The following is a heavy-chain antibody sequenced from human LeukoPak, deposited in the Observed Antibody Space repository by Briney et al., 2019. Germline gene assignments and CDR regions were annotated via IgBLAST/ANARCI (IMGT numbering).Heavy chain of an antibody. D-gene: IGHD2-21*02. CDR3: ARGGSTDSIHSCGGNCYFLDY. J-gene: IGHJ4*02. V-gene: IGHV1-2*02. Sequence: GASVKVSCKASVYTFTGNHMHWVRQAPGQGLEWMGWINPNSGGTNYAQKFQGRVIMTRDTSISTAYMELSRLGSDDTAVYYCARGGSTDSIHSCGGNCYFLDYWGQGTLVTVSS. CDR2: INPNSGGT. CDR1: VYTFTGNH.